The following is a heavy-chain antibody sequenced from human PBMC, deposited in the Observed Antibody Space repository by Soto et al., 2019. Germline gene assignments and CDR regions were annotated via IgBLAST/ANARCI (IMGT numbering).Heavy chain of an antibody. CDR3: AARVTTVTYYYYYGMDV. CDR1: GFTFTSSA. D-gene: IGHD4-17*01. Sequence: SVKVSCKASGFTFTSSAVQWVRQARGQRLEWIGWIVVGSGNTNYAQKFQERVTITRDMSTSTAYMELSSLRSEDTAVYYCAARVTTVTYYYYYGMDVWGQGTTVTVSS. CDR2: IVVGSGNT. V-gene: IGHV1-58*01. J-gene: IGHJ6*02.